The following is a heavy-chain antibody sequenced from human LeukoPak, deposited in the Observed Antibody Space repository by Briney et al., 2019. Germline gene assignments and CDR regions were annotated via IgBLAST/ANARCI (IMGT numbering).Heavy chain of an antibody. CDR1: GFPFIEYS. V-gene: IGHV3-48*01. J-gene: IGHJ4*02. D-gene: IGHD4-17*01. CDR3: ARDQDYAFDN. CDR2: IVINSGNT. Sequence: PGGSLRLSCTASGFPFIEYSMNWVRQVPGKGLEWISYIVINSGNTKYADPVRGRFPISADKAKNSLYMQMNSLRVEDTAVYYCARDQDYAFDNWGQGTLVSVAS.